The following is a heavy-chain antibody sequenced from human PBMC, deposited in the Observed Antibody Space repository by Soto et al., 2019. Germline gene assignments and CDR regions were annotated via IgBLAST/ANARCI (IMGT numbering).Heavy chain of an antibody. J-gene: IGHJ5*02. CDR3: VKEEGIAGSRWHRCAS. CDR2: IGRTGSTT. Sequence: PGGTLRLSCEVSGFTFSDYAMSWVRQAPGKGLEWVSSIGRTGSTTYHADSVKGRFTISRDNSENTLYLELNGLRAEDTAVYYCVKEEGIAGSRWHRCASWDQGSLGTVS. CDR1: GFTFSDYA. D-gene: IGHD1-20*01. V-gene: IGHV3-23*01.